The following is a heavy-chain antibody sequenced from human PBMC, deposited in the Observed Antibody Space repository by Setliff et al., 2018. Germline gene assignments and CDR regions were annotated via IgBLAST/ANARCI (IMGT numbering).Heavy chain of an antibody. D-gene: IGHD1-26*01. Sequence: WASVKVSCKASGYSFSDYDINWVRQAPGQGLEWMGWMNAHSGNSGCAQKFQGRVTMTRDTSISTAYMELNSLQYEDTAVYYCARALGATITHFDCWGQGTLVTVSS. CDR2: MNAHSGNS. CDR1: GYSFSDYD. J-gene: IGHJ4*02. V-gene: IGHV1-8*01. CDR3: ARALGATITHFDC.